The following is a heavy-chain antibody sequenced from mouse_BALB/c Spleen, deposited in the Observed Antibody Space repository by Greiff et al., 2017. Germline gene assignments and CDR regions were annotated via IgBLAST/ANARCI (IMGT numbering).Heavy chain of an antibody. J-gene: IGHJ4*01. CDR1: GYSFTDYI. CDR3: ALSRGYAMDY. Sequence: VQLQQTGPELVKPGASVKISCKASGYSFTDYIMLWVKQSHGKSLEWIGNINPYYGSTSYNLKFKGKATLTVDKSSSTAYMQLNSLTSEDSAVYYCALSRGYAMDYWGQGTSVTVSS. V-gene: IGHV1-39*01. D-gene: IGHD6-5*01. CDR2: INPYYGST.